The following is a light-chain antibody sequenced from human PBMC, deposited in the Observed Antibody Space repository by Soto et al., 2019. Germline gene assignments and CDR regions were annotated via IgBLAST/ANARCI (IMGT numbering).Light chain of an antibody. V-gene: IGKV3-15*01. CDR1: LSVSTN. CDR2: GAS. J-gene: IGKJ5*01. CDR3: QQSYSTSIT. Sequence: EIEMTQSPDTLSVSPGERATLTCRASLSVSTNLAWYQQKPGQAPRLLIYGASTRATGIPARFSGSGSGTDFTLTINSLQPEDFATYYCQQSYSTSITFGQGTRLEIK.